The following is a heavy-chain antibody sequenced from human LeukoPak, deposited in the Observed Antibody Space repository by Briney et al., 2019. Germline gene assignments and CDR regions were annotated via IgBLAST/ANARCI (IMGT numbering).Heavy chain of an antibody. D-gene: IGHD3-10*02. Sequence: PGGSLRLSCAASGFSFSRHWMSWVRHTPGKGLEWVANINQDGGTKYYRDFAKGRFTISRDNAQNSLYLQMNSLRAEDTAVYYCAELGITMIGGVWGKGTTVTISS. CDR2: INQDGGTK. V-gene: IGHV3-7*01. J-gene: IGHJ6*04. CDR1: GFSFSRHW. CDR3: AELGITMIGGV.